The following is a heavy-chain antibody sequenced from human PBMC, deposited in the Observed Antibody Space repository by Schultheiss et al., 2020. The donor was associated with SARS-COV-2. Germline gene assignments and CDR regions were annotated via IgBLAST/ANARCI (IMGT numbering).Heavy chain of an antibody. V-gene: IGHV1-46*01. CDR1: GYTFTSYY. Sequence: ASVKVSCKASGYTFTSYYMHWVRQAPGQGLEWMGIINPSGGSTSYAQKFQGRVTMTRDTSTSTVYMELSSLRSEDTAVYYCARERGPWSIAAAGTRFFDYWGQGTLVTVSS. CDR2: INPSGGST. CDR3: ARERGPWSIAAAGTRFFDY. D-gene: IGHD6-13*01. J-gene: IGHJ4*02.